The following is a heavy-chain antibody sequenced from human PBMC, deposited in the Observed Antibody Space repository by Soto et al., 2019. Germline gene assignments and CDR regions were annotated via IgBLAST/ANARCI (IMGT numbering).Heavy chain of an antibody. D-gene: IGHD3-10*01. CDR2: ISSSGSTI. J-gene: IGHJ3*02. Sequence: QVQLVESGGGLVKPGGSLRLSCAASGFTFSDYYMSWIRQAPGKGLEWVSYISSSGSTIYYADSVKGRFTISRDNAKNSLYLQMNSLRAEDTAVYYCASGALWFGELLSGGARAFDIWGQGTMVTVSS. CDR3: ASGALWFGELLSGGARAFDI. V-gene: IGHV3-11*01. CDR1: GFTFSDYY.